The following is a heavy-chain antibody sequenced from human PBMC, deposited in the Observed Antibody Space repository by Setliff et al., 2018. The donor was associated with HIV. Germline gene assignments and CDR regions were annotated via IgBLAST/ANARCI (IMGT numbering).Heavy chain of an antibody. CDR2: IYSGDST. Sequence: GGSLRLSCAASGFIVSSNYMSWVRQAPGKGLEWVSIIYSGDSTYYADSVKGRFTISRDNSKSTLYLQMNSLRGEDTAVYYCARGVPYSSSSEYYYYYYYMDVWGTGTTVTSP. J-gene: IGHJ6*03. V-gene: IGHV3-66*02. CDR3: ARGVPYSSSSEYYYYYYYMDV. CDR1: GFIVSSNY. D-gene: IGHD6-6*01.